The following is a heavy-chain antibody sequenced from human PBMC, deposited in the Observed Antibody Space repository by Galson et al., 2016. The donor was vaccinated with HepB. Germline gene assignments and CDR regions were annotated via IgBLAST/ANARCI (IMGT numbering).Heavy chain of an antibody. J-gene: IGHJ5*02. V-gene: IGHV3-30-3*01. CDR3: AKEEGSILRFLEWLSRLDP. CDR1: GFTFSSYA. CDR2: ISYDGRNK. Sequence: SLRLSCAASGFTFSSYAIHWVRQAPGKGLKWVGLISYDGRNKYYADSVKGRFTISRDNSKNTLYLQMNSLRVEDTAVYYCAKEEGSILRFLEWLSRLDPWGQGTLVTVSS. D-gene: IGHD3-3*01.